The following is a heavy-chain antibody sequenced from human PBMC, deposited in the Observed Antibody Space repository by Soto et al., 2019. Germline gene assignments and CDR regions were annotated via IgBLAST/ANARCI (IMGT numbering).Heavy chain of an antibody. V-gene: IGHV3-33*01. CDR2: IWYDGSNK. Sequence: QVQLVESGGGVVQPGRSLRLSCAASGFTFSSYGMHWVRQAPGKGLEWVAVIWYDGSNKYYVDSVKGRFTISRDNSKNTLYLQLNSLRAEDTVVYYCAGGGDYLTYWGQRTLLTVSS. CDR3: AGGGDYLTY. D-gene: IGHD2-21*02. J-gene: IGHJ4*02. CDR1: GFTFSSYG.